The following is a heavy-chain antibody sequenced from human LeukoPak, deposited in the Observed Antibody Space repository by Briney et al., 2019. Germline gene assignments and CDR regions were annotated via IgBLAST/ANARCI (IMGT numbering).Heavy chain of an antibody. CDR2: ISSGSTI. D-gene: IGHD3-22*01. Sequence: GGSLRLSCAASGFTFSSYEMNWVRQAPGKGLEWVSYISSGSTIYYADSVKGRFTISRDNAKNSLYLQMNSLKTEDTAVYYCTTRSYYYDSSGYYYDYWGQGTLVTVSS. V-gene: IGHV3-48*03. J-gene: IGHJ4*02. CDR1: GFTFSSYE. CDR3: TTRSYYYDSSGYYYDY.